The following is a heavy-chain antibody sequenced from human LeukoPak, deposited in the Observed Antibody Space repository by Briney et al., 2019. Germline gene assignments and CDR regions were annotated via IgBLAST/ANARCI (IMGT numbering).Heavy chain of an antibody. Sequence: GGSLRLSCTASGFTFSSYAMNWVRQAPGRGLEWVSVIYRGDATYYADSVKGRFNISRDNSRNTVYLQMNSLRVEDTAVYYCAKAGTPGIPFDYWGQGTLVTVSS. CDR3: AKAGTPGIPFDY. CDR1: GFTFSSYA. CDR2: IYRGDAT. V-gene: IGHV3-66*01. D-gene: IGHD3-10*01. J-gene: IGHJ4*02.